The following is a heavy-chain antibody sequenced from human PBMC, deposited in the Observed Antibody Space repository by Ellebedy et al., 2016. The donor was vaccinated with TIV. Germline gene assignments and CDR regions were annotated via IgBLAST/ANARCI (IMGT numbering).Heavy chain of an antibody. Sequence: GESLKISCAASGFTFDSYAMSWVRQAPGKGLEWVSRISGRGGDIFYADSVKGRFTISRDNSKNTLFLQMNGLRAEDTAVYYCAKDHGPETGTQYAYFYGVDVWGQGSTVTVSS. V-gene: IGHV3-23*01. CDR2: ISGRGGDI. CDR3: AKDHGPETGTQYAYFYGVDV. J-gene: IGHJ6*02. CDR1: GFTFDSYA. D-gene: IGHD3-9*01.